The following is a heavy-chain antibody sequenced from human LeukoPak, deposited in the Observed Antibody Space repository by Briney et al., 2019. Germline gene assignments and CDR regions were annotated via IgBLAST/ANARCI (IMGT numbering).Heavy chain of an antibody. Sequence: SETLSLTCAVYGGSFSGYYWSWIRQPPGKGLEWIGEINHSGSTNYNPSLKSRVTMSVDTSKNQFSLKLSSVTAADTAVYYCARAVGALFDYWGQGTLVTVSS. J-gene: IGHJ4*02. CDR3: ARAVGALFDY. CDR1: GGSFSGYY. V-gene: IGHV4-34*01. D-gene: IGHD1-26*01. CDR2: INHSGST.